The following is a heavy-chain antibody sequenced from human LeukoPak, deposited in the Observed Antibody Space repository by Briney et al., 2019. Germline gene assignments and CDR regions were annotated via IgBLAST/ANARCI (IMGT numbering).Heavy chain of an antibody. CDR2: IYYSGST. V-gene: IGHV4-30-4*01. CDR3: AAAPYDYVWGSPRTAFDY. CDR1: GGSISSGDYY. J-gene: IGHJ4*02. D-gene: IGHD3-16*01. Sequence: SQTLSLTCTVSGGSISSGDYYWSWIRQPPGKGLEWIGYIYYSGSTYYNPSLKSRVTISVDTSKNQFSLKLSSVTAADTAVYYCAAAPYDYVWGSPRTAFDYWGQGTLVTVSS.